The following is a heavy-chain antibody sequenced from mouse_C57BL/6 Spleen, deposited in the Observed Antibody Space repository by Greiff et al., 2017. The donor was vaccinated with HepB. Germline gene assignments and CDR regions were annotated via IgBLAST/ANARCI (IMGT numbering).Heavy chain of an antibody. CDR3: ARALPPYYFDY. CDR1: GYTFTSYW. Sequence: QVQLKQPGAELVRPGSSVKLSCKASGYTFTSYWMDWVKQRPGQGLEWIGNIYPSDSETHYNQKFKDKATLTVDKSSSTAYMQLSSLTSEDSAVYYCARALPPYYFDYWGQGTTLTVSS. V-gene: IGHV1-61*01. CDR2: IYPSDSET. J-gene: IGHJ2*01.